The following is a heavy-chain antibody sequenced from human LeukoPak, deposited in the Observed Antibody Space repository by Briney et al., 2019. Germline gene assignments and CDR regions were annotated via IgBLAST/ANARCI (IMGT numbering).Heavy chain of an antibody. D-gene: IGHD4-23*01. Sequence: SETLSLTCTVFGGSISSSTYYWGWIRQPPGKGLAWIGSISYTGITYYNPSLKSRVTISVDTSKNQFSLKLSSVTAADTAVYCARVKAVVTPWVFDYWGQGSLVTVSS. CDR2: ISYTGIT. J-gene: IGHJ4*02. V-gene: IGHV4-39*07. CDR1: GGSISSSTYY. CDR3: ARVKAVVTPWVFDY.